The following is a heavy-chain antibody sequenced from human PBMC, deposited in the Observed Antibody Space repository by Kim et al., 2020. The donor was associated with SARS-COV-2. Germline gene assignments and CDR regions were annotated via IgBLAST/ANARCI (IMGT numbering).Heavy chain of an antibody. CDR1: GGTFSSYA. Sequence: SVKVSCKASGGTFSSYAISWVRQAPGQGLEWMGGIIPIFGTANYAQKFQGRVTITADESTSTAYMELSSLRSEDTAVYYCARDGIVVEDAFDIWGQGTMVTVSS. D-gene: IGHD2-15*01. V-gene: IGHV1-69*13. CDR2: IIPIFGTA. CDR3: ARDGIVVEDAFDI. J-gene: IGHJ3*02.